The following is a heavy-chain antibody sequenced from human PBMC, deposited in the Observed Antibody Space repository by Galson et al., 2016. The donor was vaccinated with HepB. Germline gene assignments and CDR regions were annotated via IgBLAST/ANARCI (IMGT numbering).Heavy chain of an antibody. V-gene: IGHV3-23*01. CDR3: AKLGEGIGWYVHH. D-gene: IGHD6-19*01. CDR2: LSDTGTRR. J-gene: IGHJ1*01. Sequence: SLRLSCAASGFNVGNYALSWVRQAPGKGLEWVATLSDTGTRRDYADSVKGWFTISRDRSKNTLDVQMNSLRAEDTGVYYCAKLGEGIGWYVHHWGQGTLVTVSS. CDR1: GFNVGNYA.